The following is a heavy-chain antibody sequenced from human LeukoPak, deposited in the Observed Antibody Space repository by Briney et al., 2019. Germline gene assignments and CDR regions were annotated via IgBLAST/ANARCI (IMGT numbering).Heavy chain of an antibody. V-gene: IGHV3-48*03. CDR1: GFTFSSYE. D-gene: IGHD3-22*01. CDR3: ARGDDSSGYYFY. CDR2: ISSSGSTI. Sequence: GSLRLSCAASGFTFSSYEMNWVRQAPGKGLEWVSYISSSGSTIYYADSVKGRFTISRDNAKNSLYLQMNSLRAEDTAVYYCARGDDSSGYYFYWGQGTLVTVSS. J-gene: IGHJ4*02.